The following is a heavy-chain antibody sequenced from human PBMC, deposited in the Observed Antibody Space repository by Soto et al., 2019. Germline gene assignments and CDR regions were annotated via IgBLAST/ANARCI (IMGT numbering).Heavy chain of an antibody. Sequence: LSLTCTVSGGSISSYYWSWIRQPPGKGLEWIGYIYYSGSTNYNPSLKSRVTISVDTSKNQFSLKLSSVTAADTAVYYCARDAPPYYDRSYYFDYWGQGTLVTVPS. CDR2: IYYSGST. J-gene: IGHJ4*02. CDR3: ARDAPPYYDRSYYFDY. V-gene: IGHV4-59*01. CDR1: GGSISSYY. D-gene: IGHD3-22*01.